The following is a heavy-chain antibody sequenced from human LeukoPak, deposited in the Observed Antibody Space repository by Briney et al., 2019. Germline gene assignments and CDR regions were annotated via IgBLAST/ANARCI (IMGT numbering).Heavy chain of an antibody. CDR1: GYTFTGYY. Sequence: GDSVKVSCKASGYTFTGYYMHWVRQAPGQGLEWMGWINPNSGGTNYAQKFQGRVTMTRDTSISTAYMELSRLRSDDTAVYYCARCITMVRGVIQPRAFDIWGQGTMVTVSS. CDR2: INPNSGGT. D-gene: IGHD3-10*01. CDR3: ARCITMVRGVIQPRAFDI. V-gene: IGHV1-2*02. J-gene: IGHJ3*02.